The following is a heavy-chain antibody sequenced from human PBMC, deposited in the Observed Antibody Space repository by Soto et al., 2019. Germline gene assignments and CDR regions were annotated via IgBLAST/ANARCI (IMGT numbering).Heavy chain of an antibody. J-gene: IGHJ4*02. CDR2: ISGSGGST. CDR1: GFTFSSYA. CDR3: EYSGYDFPTYYFDY. V-gene: IGHV3-23*01. D-gene: IGHD5-12*01. Sequence: GGSLRLSCAASGFTFSSYAMSWVRQAPGKGLEWVSAISGSGGSTYYADSVKGRFTISRDNSKNTLYLQMNSLRAEDTAVYYCEYSGYDFPTYYFDYWGQGTLVTVSS.